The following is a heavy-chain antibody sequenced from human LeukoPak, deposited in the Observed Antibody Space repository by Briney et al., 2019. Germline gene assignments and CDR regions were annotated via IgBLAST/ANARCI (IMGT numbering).Heavy chain of an antibody. CDR3: ARVACSSTSCLYYFDY. D-gene: IGHD2-2*01. V-gene: IGHV4-39*07. Sequence: PSETLSLTCTVSGGSISSSSYYWGWIRQPPGKGLEWIGSIYYSGSTYYNPSLKSRVTISVDTSKNLFSLKLSSVTAADTAVYYCARVACSSTSCLYYFDYWGQGTLVTVSS. J-gene: IGHJ4*02. CDR2: IYYSGST. CDR1: GGSISSSSYY.